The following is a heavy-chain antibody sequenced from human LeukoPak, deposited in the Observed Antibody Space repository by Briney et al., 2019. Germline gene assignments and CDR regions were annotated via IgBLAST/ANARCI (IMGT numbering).Heavy chain of an antibody. J-gene: IGHJ6*03. CDR3: ARHYGSGRGYYYMDV. CDR2: IYHSGST. CDR1: GYSISSGYY. D-gene: IGHD3-10*01. V-gene: IGHV4-38-2*02. Sequence: SETLSLTCTVSGYSISSGYYWGWIRQPPGKGLEWIGSIYHSGSTYYNPSHKSRVTISVDTSKNQFSLKLSSVTAADTAVYYCARHYGSGRGYYYMDVWGKGTTVTVSS.